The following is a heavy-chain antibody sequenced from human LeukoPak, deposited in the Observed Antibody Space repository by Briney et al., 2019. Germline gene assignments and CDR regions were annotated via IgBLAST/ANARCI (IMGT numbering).Heavy chain of an antibody. Sequence: GGSLRLSCAAAGFTFSSYAMHWVRQAPGKGLEWAAVIAYDGSNKYDADSVEGLFTLSRDNSKNTLYLQMNSLRAEDTAVYYCAREPPAALSGSLDCWGQGTLVTVSS. D-gene: IGHD2-2*01. CDR2: IAYDGSNK. V-gene: IGHV3-30*04. CDR3: AREPPAALSGSLDC. CDR1: GFTFSSYA. J-gene: IGHJ4*02.